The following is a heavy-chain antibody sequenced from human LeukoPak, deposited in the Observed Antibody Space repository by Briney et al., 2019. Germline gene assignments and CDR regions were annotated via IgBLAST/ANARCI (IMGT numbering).Heavy chain of an antibody. CDR2: ISSGSSYT. V-gene: IGHV3-11*05. J-gene: IGHJ4*02. Sequence: GGSLRLSCAASGFTFSDYYMSWIRQAPGKGLEWVSYISSGSSYTNYADSVKGRFTISRDNAKNTLYLQMNSLRAEDTAVYYCARDAAAVAGLDYWGQGTLVTVSS. CDR1: GFTFSDYY. D-gene: IGHD6-19*01. CDR3: ARDAAAVAGLDY.